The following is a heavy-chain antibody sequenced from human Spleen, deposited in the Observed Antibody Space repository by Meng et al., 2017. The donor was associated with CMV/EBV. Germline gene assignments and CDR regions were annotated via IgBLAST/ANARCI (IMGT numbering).Heavy chain of an antibody. CDR2: IYYSGST. V-gene: IGHV4-34*01. CDR3: ARHTPDSSGLYSLLDY. J-gene: IGHJ4*02. CDR1: GGSFSGYY. Sequence: SETLSLTCAVYGGSFSGYYWSWIRQPPGKGLEWIGSIYYSGSTYYNPSLKSRVTISVDTSKNQFSLKLSSVTAADTAVYYCARHTPDSSGLYSLLDYWGQGTLVTVSS. D-gene: IGHD6-19*01.